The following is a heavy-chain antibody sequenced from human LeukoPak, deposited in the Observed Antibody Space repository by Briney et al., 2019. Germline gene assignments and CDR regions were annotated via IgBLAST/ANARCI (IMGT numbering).Heavy chain of an antibody. Sequence: GGSLRLSCAASGFTLSNYWVQWVRQAPGEGLVWVSRINEPGTWPTYEDSVRGRFTISRDNAKNTVSLHMKNLRAEDTAVYYCVSSFSGSREYWDQGTLVTVSS. CDR1: GFTLSNYW. J-gene: IGHJ4*02. CDR3: VSSFSGSREY. V-gene: IGHV3-74*03. D-gene: IGHD3-10*01. CDR2: INEPGTWP.